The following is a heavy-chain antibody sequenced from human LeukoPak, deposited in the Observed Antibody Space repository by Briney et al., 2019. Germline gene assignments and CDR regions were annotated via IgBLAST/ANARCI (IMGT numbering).Heavy chain of an antibody. V-gene: IGHV3-23*01. D-gene: IGHD3-10*01. CDR2: ISYNGGKT. Sequence: GGSLRLSCAASGFTFNSYAMNWVCQAPGKGLEWVSTISYNGGKTYYADSVKGRFTISRDNSNNILYLQMNSLIAEDTAVYYCANGPRITMVPWRDWGQGTLVTVSS. J-gene: IGHJ4*02. CDR1: GFTFNSYA. CDR3: ANGPRITMVPWRD.